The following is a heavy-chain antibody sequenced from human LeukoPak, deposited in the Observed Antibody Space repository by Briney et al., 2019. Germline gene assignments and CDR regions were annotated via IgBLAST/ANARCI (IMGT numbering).Heavy chain of an antibody. D-gene: IGHD6-13*01. CDR1: GGSISSGGYY. J-gene: IGHJ2*01. Sequence: SQTLSLTCTVSGGSISSGGYYWSWIRQPPGKGLEWIGYIYHSGSTYYNPSLKSRVTISVDRSKNQFSLKLSSVTAADTAVYYCARVEGSSWSYWYFDLWGRGTLVTVSS. CDR3: ARVEGSSWSYWYFDL. CDR2: IYHSGST. V-gene: IGHV4-30-2*01.